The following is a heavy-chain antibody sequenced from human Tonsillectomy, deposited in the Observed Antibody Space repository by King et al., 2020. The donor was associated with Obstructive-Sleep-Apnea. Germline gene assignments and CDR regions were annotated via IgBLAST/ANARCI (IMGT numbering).Heavy chain of an antibody. D-gene: IGHD3-9*01. J-gene: IGHJ5*02. CDR1: GFTFSSYG. CDR3: ARESTDILTGYYKEGWFDP. Sequence: VKLVESGGGVVQPGRSRRLSYAASGFTFSSYGKHWVRQATGKGLEWVAVIWYDGSNKYYADSVKGRFTISRDNSKNTLYLQMNSLRAEDTAVYYCARESTDILTGYYKEGWFDPWGQGTLVTVSS. CDR2: IWYDGSNK. V-gene: IGHV3-33*01.